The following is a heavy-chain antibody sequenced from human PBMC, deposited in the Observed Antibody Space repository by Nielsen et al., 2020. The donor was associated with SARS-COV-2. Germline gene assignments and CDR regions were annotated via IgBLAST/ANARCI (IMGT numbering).Heavy chain of an antibody. CDR2: IYYTGIT. J-gene: IGHJ5*02. CDR1: GGSVSGYY. V-gene: IGHV4-59*08. CDR3: ARHYYGSGIYYNIRWFDP. Sequence: SETLSLTCTVSGGSVSGYYWSWIRQVPEKGLEWIGYIYYTGITNYNPSLKGRVSISVDTSNNQVSLRLSSVTAADTAVYFCARHYYGSGIYYNIRWFDPWGQGTLVAASS. D-gene: IGHD3-10*01.